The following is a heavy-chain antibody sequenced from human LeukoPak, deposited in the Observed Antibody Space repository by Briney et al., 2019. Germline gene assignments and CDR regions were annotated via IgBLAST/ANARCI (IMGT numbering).Heavy chain of an antibody. CDR2: TSTSGATI. CDR1: GFTFSSYE. D-gene: IGHD3-10*01. J-gene: IGHJ6*04. CDR3: ARRVRLPDYYGSGGKGYYGMDV. Sequence: GGSLRLSCAASGFTFSSYEMNWVRQAPGKGLEWVSYTSTSGATIYYADSVKGRFTISGDNAKNSLYLQMNNLRAEDTAVYYCARRVRLPDYYGSGGKGYYGMDVWGKGTTVTVSS. V-gene: IGHV3-48*03.